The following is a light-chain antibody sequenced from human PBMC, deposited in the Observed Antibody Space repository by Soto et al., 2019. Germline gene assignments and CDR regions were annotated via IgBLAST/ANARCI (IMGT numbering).Light chain of an antibody. CDR2: GAS. CDR1: QIVTSKH. J-gene: IGKJ1*01. CDR3: QKYGNSPSK. Sequence: DIVFTHSPFTLSFSPVERATLSFMASQIVTSKHLAWYQHRPGQAPRLLIYGASSRATGIPDRFSGSGSGTDFTLTISRLEPEDFAVYYCQKYGNSPSKFGQGTKVDIK. V-gene: IGKV3-20*01.